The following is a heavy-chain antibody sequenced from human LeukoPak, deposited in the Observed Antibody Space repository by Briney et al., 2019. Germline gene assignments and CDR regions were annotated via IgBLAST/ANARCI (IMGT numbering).Heavy chain of an antibody. D-gene: IGHD1-26*01. V-gene: IGHV3-74*01. Sequence: PGGSLRLSCAASGFTFSSYAMSWVRQAPGKGLEWVSRINSDGSTTNYADSVKGRITVSRDNAKNTVYLQMNSLRAEDTAVYYCVRDLRESDFWGQGSLVTVSS. CDR3: VRDLRESDF. J-gene: IGHJ4*02. CDR2: INSDGSTT. CDR1: GFTFSSYA.